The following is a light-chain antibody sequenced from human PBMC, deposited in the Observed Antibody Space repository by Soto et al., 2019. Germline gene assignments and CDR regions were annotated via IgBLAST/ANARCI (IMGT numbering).Light chain of an antibody. CDR2: DAS. Sequence: EIVLTQSPATLSLSPGERATLSCRASQSVSSYSAWYQQKPGRAPRLLIYDASNRATGIPARFSGSGSGTDFTLTVSSLEPEDFAVYYCQQYVNSPWTFGQGTKV. CDR3: QQYVNSPWT. V-gene: IGKV3-11*01. CDR1: QSVSSY. J-gene: IGKJ1*01.